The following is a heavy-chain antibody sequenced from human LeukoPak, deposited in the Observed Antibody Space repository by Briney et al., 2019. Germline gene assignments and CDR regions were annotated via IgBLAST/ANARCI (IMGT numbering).Heavy chain of an antibody. CDR1: GYSISSGYY. V-gene: IGHV4-38-2*02. CDR3: VRDSSVYVWGTLEYFQD. Sequence: PSETLSLTCAVSGYSISSGYYWGWIRQPPGKGLEWIGSIYHSGSTYYNPSLKSRVTISVDTSKNQFSLKLSSVTAADTAVYYCVRDSSVYVWGTLEYFQDWGQGTLVTVSS. CDR2: IYHSGST. D-gene: IGHD3-16*01. J-gene: IGHJ1*01.